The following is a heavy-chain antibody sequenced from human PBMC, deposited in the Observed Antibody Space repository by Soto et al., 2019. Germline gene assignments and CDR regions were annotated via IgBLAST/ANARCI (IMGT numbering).Heavy chain of an antibody. CDR3: VKFRGRAYHYYYMDV. Sequence: DVQLLESGGGLAQRGGSLRLSGEASGFSFSTYGMTWVRQAPGKGLEWVSYGGSGGSTYYADSVKGRFTISRDKSKNTLYLQMNSLRAEDTAVYYCVKFRGRAYHYYYMDVWGNGTTVTVSS. V-gene: IGHV3-23*01. CDR1: GFSFSTYG. D-gene: IGHD3-16*01. J-gene: IGHJ6*03. CDR2: GGSGGST.